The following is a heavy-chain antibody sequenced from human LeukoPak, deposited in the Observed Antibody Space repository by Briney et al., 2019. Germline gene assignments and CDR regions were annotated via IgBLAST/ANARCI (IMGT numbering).Heavy chain of an antibody. D-gene: IGHD6-25*01. J-gene: IGHJ6*02. Sequence: TGGSLRLSCAASGFTVSSNYMSWVHQAPGKGLEWVSVIYSGGSTYYADSVKGRFTISRGNSKNTLYLQMNSLRAEDTAVYYCARGSDVATASGYYYGMDVWGQGTTVTVSS. V-gene: IGHV3-53*01. CDR1: GFTVSSNY. CDR2: IYSGGST. CDR3: ARGSDVATASGYYYGMDV.